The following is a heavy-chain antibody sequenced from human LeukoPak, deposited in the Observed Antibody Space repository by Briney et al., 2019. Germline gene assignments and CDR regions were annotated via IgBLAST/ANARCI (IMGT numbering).Heavy chain of an antibody. V-gene: IGHV3-30-3*01. D-gene: IGHD3-9*01. CDR3: ARDLASVLRYFDWLSNYYYYGMDV. Sequence: GGSLRLSCAASGFTFSSYAMHWVRLAPGKGLEWVAVISYDGSNKYYADSVKGRFTTSRDNSKNTLYLQMNSLRAEDTAVYYCARDLASVLRYFDWLSNYYYYGMDVWGQGTTVTVSS. CDR2: ISYDGSNK. CDR1: GFTFSSYA. J-gene: IGHJ6*02.